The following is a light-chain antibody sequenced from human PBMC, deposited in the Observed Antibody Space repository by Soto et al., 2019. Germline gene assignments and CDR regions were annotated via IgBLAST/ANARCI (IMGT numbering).Light chain of an antibody. CDR2: SNS. Sequence: QSVLIQPPSASGTPGQRVTISCSGSNSNTGSNTANWYQQLPGTAPKLLIHSNSQRPSGVPDRFSGSKSGTSASLAISGLQSEDEADYYCAAWDDSLNGFYVFGTGTKVTVL. CDR1: NSNTGSNT. J-gene: IGLJ1*01. CDR3: AAWDDSLNGFYV. V-gene: IGLV1-44*01.